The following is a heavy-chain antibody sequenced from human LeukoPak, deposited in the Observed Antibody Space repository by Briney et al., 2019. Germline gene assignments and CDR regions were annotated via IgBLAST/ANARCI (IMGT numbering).Heavy chain of an antibody. D-gene: IGHD1-1*01. V-gene: IGHV3-15*07. CDR2: FKSKTDGGTT. J-gene: IGHJ4*02. CDR3: ATSITTPGAFDI. CDR1: GFTFSNAW. Sequence: GGSLRLSCAASGFTFSNAWMNWVRQAPGKGLEWVGRFKSKTDGGTTDYAAPVKGRFTISRDDSKSTLFLQMSSLKIEDTAVYYCATSITTPGAFDIWGQGVLVTVSS.